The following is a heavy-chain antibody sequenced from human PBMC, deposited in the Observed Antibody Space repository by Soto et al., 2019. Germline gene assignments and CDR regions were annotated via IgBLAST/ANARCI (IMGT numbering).Heavy chain of an antibody. D-gene: IGHD3-9*01. CDR1: GFTFRRYG. V-gene: IGHV3-33*01. J-gene: IGHJ4*02. Sequence: SLRLSCAASGFTFRRYGFHWVRQAPGKGLEWVAVLWSDGSNKAYADSVKGRFTISRDESRNTVYLQMNSLRVEDTAVYYCARDLSTGSLDYGGQGTLVTVSS. CDR3: ARDLSTGSLDY. CDR2: LWSDGSNK.